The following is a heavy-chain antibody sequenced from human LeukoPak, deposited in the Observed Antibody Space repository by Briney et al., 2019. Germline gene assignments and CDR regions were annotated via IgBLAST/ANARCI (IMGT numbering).Heavy chain of an antibody. Sequence: ASVKVSCKVAGYPFISFGISWVRQAPGQGLEWMGWISAYNGKTEFAQRFQDRVTMTTDTSTTTAYMELRSLRSDDTAMYYCARDHEDVYGSGSYKLWGQGTRVTVSS. CDR2: ISAYNGKT. V-gene: IGHV1-18*01. J-gene: IGHJ4*02. CDR3: ARDHEDVYGSGSYKL. D-gene: IGHD3-10*01. CDR1: GYPFISFG.